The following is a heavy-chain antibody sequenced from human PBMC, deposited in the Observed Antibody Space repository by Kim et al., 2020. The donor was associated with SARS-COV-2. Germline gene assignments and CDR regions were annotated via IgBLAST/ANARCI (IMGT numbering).Heavy chain of an antibody. J-gene: IGHJ6*02. D-gene: IGHD2-21*02. Sequence: SETLSLTCAVSGGSISSSNWWSWVRQPPGKGLEWIGEIYHSGSTNYNPSLKSRVTISVDKSKNQFSLKLSSVTAADTAVYYCARDLSYCGGDCSLYYYYGMDLWGQGTTVTVSS. CDR3: ARDLSYCGGDCSLYYYYGMDL. CDR1: GGSISSSNW. V-gene: IGHV4-4*02. CDR2: IYHSGST.